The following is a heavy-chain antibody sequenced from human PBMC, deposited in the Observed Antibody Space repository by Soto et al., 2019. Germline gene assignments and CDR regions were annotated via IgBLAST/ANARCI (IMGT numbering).Heavy chain of an antibody. CDR3: AGWAYYYDSSGYSGDAFDI. CDR1: GGSISSYY. V-gene: IGHV4-59*08. D-gene: IGHD3-22*01. J-gene: IGHJ3*02. Sequence: SSETLSLTCTVSGGSISSYYWSWIRQPPGKGLEWIGYIYYSGSTNYNPSLKSRVTISVDTSKNQFSLKLSSVTAADTAVYYCAGWAYYYDSSGYSGDAFDIWGQGTMVTVSS. CDR2: IYYSGST.